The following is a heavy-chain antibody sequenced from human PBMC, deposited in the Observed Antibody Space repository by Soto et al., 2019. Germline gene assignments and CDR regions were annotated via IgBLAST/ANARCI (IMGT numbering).Heavy chain of an antibody. Sequence: EVQLLESGGDLVQPGGSLRLSCVASGFTFSSYTMTWVRQAPGKGLEWVSVIYGSDDSTYYADSVKGRFTISRDNSKNTLYLQMNSLRADDTAVYYCAKSPTMITKVVDSWGQGTLVTVSS. CDR1: GFTFSSYT. J-gene: IGHJ4*02. D-gene: IGHD3-16*01. CDR3: AKSPTMITKVVDS. V-gene: IGHV3-23*01. CDR2: IYGSDDST.